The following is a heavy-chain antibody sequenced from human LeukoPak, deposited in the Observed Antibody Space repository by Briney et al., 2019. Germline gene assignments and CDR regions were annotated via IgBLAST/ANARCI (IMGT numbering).Heavy chain of an antibody. J-gene: IGHJ4*02. CDR1: GFTFSDYY. D-gene: IGHD3-22*01. V-gene: IGHV3-11*01. CDR2: ISSSGSTI. Sequence: PGGSLRLSCAASGFTFSDYYMSWISQAPGRGLEWFSYISSSGSTIYYADSVKGRFTISRDNAKNSLYLQMNSLRAEDTAVYYCARDRDTYYYDSSGETGYDYWGQGTLVTVSS. CDR3: ARDRDTYYYDSSGETGYDY.